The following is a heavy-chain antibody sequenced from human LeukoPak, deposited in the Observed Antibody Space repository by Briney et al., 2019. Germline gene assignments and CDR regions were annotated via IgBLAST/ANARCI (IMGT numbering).Heavy chain of an antibody. CDR2: ISASGATT. Sequence: PGGSLRLSCAASGFTFTSYAMNWVRQAPGKGLEWVSVISASGATTDYADSVKGRFTISRDNSKNTLYLQMNSLRAEDTAVYYCTKGSYYDNSGRAYFDYWGQGTLVTASS. V-gene: IGHV3-23*01. J-gene: IGHJ4*02. CDR1: GFTFTSYA. CDR3: TKGSYYDNSGRAYFDY. D-gene: IGHD3-22*01.